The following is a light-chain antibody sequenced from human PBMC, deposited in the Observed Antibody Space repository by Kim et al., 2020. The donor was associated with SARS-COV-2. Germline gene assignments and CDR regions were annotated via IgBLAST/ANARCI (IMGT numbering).Light chain of an antibody. CDR1: SSDVGAYNY. Sequence: QSALTQPRSVSGSPGQSVTISCTGTSSDVGAYNYVSWYQQHPGKAPKLMIYDVNKRPSGVPDRFSGSKSGNTASLTISGLQAEDEADYYCCSYAGSYTLGVFGGGTQLTVL. CDR3: CSYAGSYTLGV. CDR2: DVN. J-gene: IGLJ3*02. V-gene: IGLV2-11*01.